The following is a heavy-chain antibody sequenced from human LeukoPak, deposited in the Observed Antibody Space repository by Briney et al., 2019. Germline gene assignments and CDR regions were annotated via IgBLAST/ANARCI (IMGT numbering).Heavy chain of an antibody. CDR2: INPNSGGT. CDR3: ARANSGGYDFWSGYPLNWFDP. D-gene: IGHD3-3*01. CDR1: GYTFTGYY. V-gene: IGHV1-2*02. Sequence: ASVKVSCKASGYTFTGYYMHWVRQAPGQGLEWMGWINPNSGGTNYAEKFQGRVTMTRDTSISTAYMEMSRLRSDDTAVYYCARANSGGYDFWSGYPLNWFDPWGQGTLVTVSS. J-gene: IGHJ5*02.